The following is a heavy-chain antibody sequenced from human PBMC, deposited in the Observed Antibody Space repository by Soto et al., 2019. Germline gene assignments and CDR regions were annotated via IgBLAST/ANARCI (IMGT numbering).Heavy chain of an antibody. Sequence: QVQLVQSGAEVKKPGSSVKVSCKASGGTFSSYAISWVRQAPGQGLEWMGGIIPIFGTANYAQKFQGRVTITADESTSTAYMELSSLRSEDTAVYYCARDHCSGGSCYSDYYYCMDVWGQGTTVTVSS. V-gene: IGHV1-69*12. CDR3: ARDHCSGGSCYSDYYYCMDV. D-gene: IGHD2-15*01. J-gene: IGHJ6*02. CDR1: GGTFSSYA. CDR2: IIPIFGTA.